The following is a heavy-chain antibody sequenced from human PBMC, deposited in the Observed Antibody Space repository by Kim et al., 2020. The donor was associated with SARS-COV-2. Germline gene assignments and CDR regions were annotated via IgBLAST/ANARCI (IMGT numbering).Heavy chain of an antibody. Sequence: ASVKVSCKASGYTFTSYGISWVRQAPGQGLEWMGWISAYNGNTNYAQKLQGRVTMTTDTSTSTAYMELRSLRSDDTAVYYCARVGGVFPYGDYSSVDYYYGMDVWGQGTTVTVSS. J-gene: IGHJ6*02. CDR3: ARVGGVFPYGDYSSVDYYYGMDV. CDR2: ISAYNGNT. CDR1: GYTFTSYG. D-gene: IGHD4-17*01. V-gene: IGHV1-18*01.